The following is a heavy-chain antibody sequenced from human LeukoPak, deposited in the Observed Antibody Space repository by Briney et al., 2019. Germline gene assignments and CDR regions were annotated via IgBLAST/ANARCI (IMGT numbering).Heavy chain of an antibody. D-gene: IGHD6-19*01. V-gene: IGHV1-69*06. CDR3: ARGVAVAALDY. J-gene: IGHJ4*02. CDR1: GGTFSSHA. CDR2: IIPIFGTA. Sequence: SVKVSCKASGGTFSSHAISWVRQAPGQGLEWMGGIIPIFGTADYAQKFQGRVTITADKSTSTAYMELSSLRSEDTAVYFCARGVAVAALDYWGQGTLVTVSS.